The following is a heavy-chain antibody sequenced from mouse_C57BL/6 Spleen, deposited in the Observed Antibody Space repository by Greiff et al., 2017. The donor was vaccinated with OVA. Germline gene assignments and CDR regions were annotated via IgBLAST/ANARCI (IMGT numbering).Heavy chain of an antibody. D-gene: IGHD4-1*01. Sequence: EVKLVESGPELVKPGASVKMSCKASGYTFTDYNMHWVKQSHGKSLEWIGYINPNNGGTSYNQKFKGKATLTVNKSSSTAYMELRSLTSEDSAVYYCARWDMPTGAMDYWGQGTSVTVSS. CDR1: GYTFTDYN. CDR2: INPNNGGT. CDR3: ARWDMPTGAMDY. J-gene: IGHJ4*01. V-gene: IGHV1-22*01.